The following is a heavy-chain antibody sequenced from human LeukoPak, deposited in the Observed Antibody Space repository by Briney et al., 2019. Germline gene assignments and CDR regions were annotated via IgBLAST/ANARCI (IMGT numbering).Heavy chain of an antibody. CDR3: ARVDGYSYGYAYFDY. Sequence: PSETLSLTCTVSGGSISRGSYYWNWIRQPAGKGLEWIGRIYTSGSTSYNPSLKSRLTISLDTSKNQFSLKLSSVTAADTAVYYCARVDGYSYGYAYFDYWGQGTLVTVSS. CDR1: GGSISRGSYY. J-gene: IGHJ4*02. CDR2: IYTSGST. D-gene: IGHD5-18*01. V-gene: IGHV4-61*02.